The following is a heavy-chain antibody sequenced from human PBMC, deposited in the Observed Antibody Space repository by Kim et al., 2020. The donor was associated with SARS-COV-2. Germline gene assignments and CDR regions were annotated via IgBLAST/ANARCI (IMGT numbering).Heavy chain of an antibody. D-gene: IGHD2-8*01. CDR1: GYTFTSYD. CDR3: ARSAGVGEVYLDY. V-gene: IGHV1-46*01. Sequence: ASVKVSCKASGYTFTSYDMHWVRQAPGQGLEWMGIINPSGGSTNYAQKFQGRVTMTTDTSTSTVYMELSSLRSEDTAVYYCARSAGVGEVYLDYWGQGTLVTVSS. CDR2: INPSGGST. J-gene: IGHJ4*02.